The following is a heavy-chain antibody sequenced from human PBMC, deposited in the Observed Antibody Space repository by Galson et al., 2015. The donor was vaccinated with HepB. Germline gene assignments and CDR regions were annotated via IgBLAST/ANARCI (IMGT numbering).Heavy chain of an antibody. Sequence: SLRLSCAASGFTVSRIYMHWVRQAPGKGLEWVAVIYSGGTTYYADSVKGRFTISRHNSKNTLYFQMNSLGAEDTAVYYCARDYYGSGSYPYEAFDIWGQGTMVTVSS. J-gene: IGHJ3*02. CDR2: IYSGGTT. CDR1: GFTVSRIY. CDR3: ARDYYGSGSYPYEAFDI. V-gene: IGHV3-53*04. D-gene: IGHD3-10*01.